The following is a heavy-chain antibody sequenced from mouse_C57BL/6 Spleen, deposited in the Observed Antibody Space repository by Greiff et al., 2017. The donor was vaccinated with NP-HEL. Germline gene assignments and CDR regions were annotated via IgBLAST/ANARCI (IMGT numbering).Heavy chain of an antibody. Sequence: VQLQQPGAELVKPGASVKLSCKASGYTFTSYWMQWVNQRPGQGLEWIGEIDPSDSYTNYNQKFKGKATLTVDTSSSTAYMQLSSLTSEDSAVYYCARRLTSGFAYWGQGTLVTVSA. V-gene: IGHV1-50*01. CDR1: GYTFTSYW. CDR2: IDPSDSYT. CDR3: ARRLTSGFAY. D-gene: IGHD1-3*01. J-gene: IGHJ3*01.